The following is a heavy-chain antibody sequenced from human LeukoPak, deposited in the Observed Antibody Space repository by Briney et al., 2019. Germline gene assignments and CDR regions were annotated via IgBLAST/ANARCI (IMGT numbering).Heavy chain of an antibody. CDR2: IIPILGIA. V-gene: IGHV1-69*04. Sequence: SVKVSCKASGYTFTSYAISWVRQAPGQGLEWMGRIIPILGIANYAQKFQGRVTITADKSTSTAYMELSSLRSEDTAVYYCARALNTGTPLDAFDIWGQGTMVTVSS. D-gene: IGHD1-1*01. CDR3: ARALNTGTPLDAFDI. CDR1: GYTFTSYA. J-gene: IGHJ3*02.